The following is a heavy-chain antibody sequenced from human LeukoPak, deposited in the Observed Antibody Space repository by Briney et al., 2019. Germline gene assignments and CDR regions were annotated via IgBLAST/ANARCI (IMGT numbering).Heavy chain of an antibody. CDR3: ARQGSSGWYYYFDY. J-gene: IGHJ4*02. CDR1: GGSISSYY. V-gene: IGHV4-59*08. Sequence: SETLSLTCTVSGGSISSYYWSWIRQPPGRGLEWIGYIYYSGSTNYNPSLKSRVTISVDTSKNQFSLKLSSVTAADTAVYYCARQGSSGWYYYFDYWGQGTLVTVSS. D-gene: IGHD6-19*01. CDR2: IYYSGST.